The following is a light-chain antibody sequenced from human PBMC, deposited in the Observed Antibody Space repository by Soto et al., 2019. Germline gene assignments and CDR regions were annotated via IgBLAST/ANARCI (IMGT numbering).Light chain of an antibody. CDR2: DAS. Sequence: EIVLTQSPAILSMYPGERATLSCRASQSVSSYFAWYQQKPGQAPRLLIYDASNRATGVPARFSGSGSGTDFTLTISSLEPEDFVVYYCQQRRYWPVTFGQGTKVEIK. CDR1: QSVSSY. CDR3: QQRRYWPVT. V-gene: IGKV3-11*01. J-gene: IGKJ1*01.